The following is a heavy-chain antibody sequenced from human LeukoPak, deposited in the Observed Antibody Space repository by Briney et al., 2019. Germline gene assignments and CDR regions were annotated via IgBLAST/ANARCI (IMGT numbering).Heavy chain of an antibody. CDR1: GFTFSSYS. V-gene: IGHV3-23*01. J-gene: IGHJ4*02. D-gene: IGHD2-15*01. Sequence: GGSLRLSCAASGFTFSSYSMNWVRQAPGKGLEWVSAISGSGGSTYYADSVKGRFTISRDNSKNTLYLQMNSLRAEDTAVYYCAKDIGLTGVFYWGQGTLVTVSS. CDR2: ISGSGGST. CDR3: AKDIGLTGVFY.